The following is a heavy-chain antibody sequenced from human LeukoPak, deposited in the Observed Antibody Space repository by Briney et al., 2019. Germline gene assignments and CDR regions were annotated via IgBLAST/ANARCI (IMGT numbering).Heavy chain of an antibody. D-gene: IGHD2-21*01. CDR1: GYTFTSYY. J-gene: IGHJ4*02. Sequence: GASVKVSCKASGYTFTSYYMHWVRQAPGQGLEWMGIINPSGGSTSYAQKFQGRVTMTRDMSTSTVYMELRSLRSDDTAVYYCARRGWIADYWGQGTLVTVSS. CDR3: ARRGWIADY. V-gene: IGHV1-46*01. CDR2: INPSGGST.